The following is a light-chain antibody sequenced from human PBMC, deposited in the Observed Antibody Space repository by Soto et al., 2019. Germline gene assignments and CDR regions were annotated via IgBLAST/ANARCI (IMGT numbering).Light chain of an antibody. J-gene: IGLJ3*02. CDR2: AVR. V-gene: IGLV2-11*01. Sequence: QSALTQPRSVSGSPGQSVTISCTGTSGDVGGYNYVSWYQHHPGKAPKLMIYAVRKRPSGVPDRFSGSKSGNTASLTISGLQAEDEADYYCCSYAGTYTRVFGGGTKLTVL. CDR1: SGDVGGYNY. CDR3: CSYAGTYTRV.